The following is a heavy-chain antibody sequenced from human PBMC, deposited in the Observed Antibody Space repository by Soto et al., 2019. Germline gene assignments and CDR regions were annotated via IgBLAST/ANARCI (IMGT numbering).Heavy chain of an antibody. CDR3: ARVATVRGVIIKSGWFDP. J-gene: IGHJ5*02. V-gene: IGHV1-18*01. CDR2: ISTYNGNT. CDR1: GYIFTSYG. D-gene: IGHD3-10*01. Sequence: ASVKVSCKASGYIFTSYGISWVRQAPGQGLEWMGWISTYNGNTNYAQNLQGRVTMTTDTSTSTAYMELRSLRSDDTAVYHCARVATVRGVIIKSGWFDPWGQGTLVTVSS.